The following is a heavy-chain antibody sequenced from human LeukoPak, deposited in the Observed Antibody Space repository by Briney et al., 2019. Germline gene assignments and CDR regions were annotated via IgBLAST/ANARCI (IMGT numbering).Heavy chain of an antibody. J-gene: IGHJ4*02. V-gene: IGHV3-30*03. Sequence: GGSLRLSCAASGFTFSSYGMHWVRQAPGKGLEWVAVISYDGSNKYYADSVKGRFTISRDNSKNTLYLQMNSLRAEDTAVYYCARGKTFRFDYWGQGTLVTVSS. CDR2: ISYDGSNK. CDR1: GFTFSSYG. D-gene: IGHD2-21*01. CDR3: ARGKTFRFDY.